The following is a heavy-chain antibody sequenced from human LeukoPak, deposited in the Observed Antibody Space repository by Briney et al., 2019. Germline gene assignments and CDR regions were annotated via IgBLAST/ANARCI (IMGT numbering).Heavy chain of an antibody. CDR2: IHTTGGP. V-gene: IGHV4-61*02. Sequence: SETLSLTCTVSGDSVSSTNYYWTWMRQPAGKGLEWIGRIHTTGGPSYSPSLKTRVTISVDTSTNQFSLKLTSVSAADTAVYYWARDRGITTARGVPSWFDPWGQGTLVTVSS. CDR1: GDSVSSTNYY. CDR3: ARDRGITTARGVPSWFDP. J-gene: IGHJ5*02. D-gene: IGHD3-10*01.